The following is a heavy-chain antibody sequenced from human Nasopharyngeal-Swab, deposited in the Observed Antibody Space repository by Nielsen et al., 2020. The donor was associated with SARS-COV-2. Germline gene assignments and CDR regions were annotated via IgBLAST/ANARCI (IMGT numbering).Heavy chain of an antibody. D-gene: IGHD3-10*01. CDR3: AKDRPRGGIFDY. CDR2: ISYDGSNK. J-gene: IGHJ4*02. Sequence: GESLKISCAASGFTFSSYGMHWVRQAPGKGLEWVAVISYDGSNKYYADSVKGRFTISRDNSKNTLYLQMNSLRAEDTAVYYCAKDRPRGGIFDYWDQGTLVTVSS. CDR1: GFTFSSYG. V-gene: IGHV3-30*18.